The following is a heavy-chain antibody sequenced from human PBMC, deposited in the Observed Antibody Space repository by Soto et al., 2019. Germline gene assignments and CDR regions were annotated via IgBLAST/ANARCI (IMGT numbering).Heavy chain of an antibody. J-gene: IGHJ5*02. Sequence: QVQLVQSGAEVKKPGASVKVSCKASGYTFTSYGISWVRQAPGQGLEWMGWISAYNGNTNYAQKLQGRVTMTTDTSTNTAYMKLRSLRSDDTAVYYCARAPGYNWNYSPPEPDPWGQGTLVTVSS. CDR3: ARAPGYNWNYSPPEPDP. CDR1: GYTFTSYG. D-gene: IGHD1-7*01. CDR2: ISAYNGNT. V-gene: IGHV1-18*01.